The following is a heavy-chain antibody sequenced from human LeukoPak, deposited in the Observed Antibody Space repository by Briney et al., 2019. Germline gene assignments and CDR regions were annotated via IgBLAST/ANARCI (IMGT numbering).Heavy chain of an antibody. CDR1: GFTLSSYW. CDR2: INGDGSST. CDR3: AKDKGAVTGTFDY. J-gene: IGHJ4*02. V-gene: IGHV3-74*01. D-gene: IGHD1-14*01. Sequence: PGGSLRLSCAASGFTLSSYWMHWVRQAPGEGLVWVSRINGDGSSTNYADSVRGRFTISRDNAKNTLYLQMNSLRAEDTAVYYCAKDKGAVTGTFDYWGQGTLVTVSS.